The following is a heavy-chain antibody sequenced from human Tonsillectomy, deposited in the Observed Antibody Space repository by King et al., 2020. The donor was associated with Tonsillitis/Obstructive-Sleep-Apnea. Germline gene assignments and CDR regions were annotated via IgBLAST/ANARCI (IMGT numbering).Heavy chain of an antibody. CDR3: ARESITMVQGVIDC. J-gene: IGHJ4*02. CDR1: GYTFTSYA. Sequence: QLVQSGAEVKKPGASVKVSCKASGYTFTSYAMHWVRQAPGQRLEWMGWINAGNGNTKYSEKFQGRVTITRDTSASRAYMELSSLRSEDTAVYYCARESITMVQGVIDCWGQGTLVTVPS. CDR2: INAGNGNT. V-gene: IGHV1-3*01. D-gene: IGHD3-10*01.